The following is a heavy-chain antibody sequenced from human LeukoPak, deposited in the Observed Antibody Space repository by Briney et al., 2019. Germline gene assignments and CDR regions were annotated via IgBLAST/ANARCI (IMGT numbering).Heavy chain of an antibody. V-gene: IGHV3-30*03. CDR1: GFTFSSYG. CDR2: ISYDGSNK. Sequence: PGGSLRLSCAASGFTFSSYGMHWVRQAPGKGLEWVTVISYDGSNKYYADSVKGRFTISRDNSKDTLYLQMNSLKTEDTAVYYCTTEIGYFQHWGQGTLVTVSS. J-gene: IGHJ1*01. CDR3: TTEIGYFQH.